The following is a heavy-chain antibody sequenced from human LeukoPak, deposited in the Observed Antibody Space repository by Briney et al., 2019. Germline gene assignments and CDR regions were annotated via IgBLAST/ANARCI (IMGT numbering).Heavy chain of an antibody. D-gene: IGHD4-17*01. J-gene: IGHJ4*02. Sequence: GGSLRLSCAASGFTFSNYGMSWVRQAPGKGLEWVASIKQDGSEKFYVDSVKGRFTISRDNSKKTLYLQMNSLRAEDTAVYYCAKAAYGDYTPFDYWGQGTLVTVSS. V-gene: IGHV3-7*03. CDR2: IKQDGSEK. CDR1: GFTFSNYG. CDR3: AKAAYGDYTPFDY.